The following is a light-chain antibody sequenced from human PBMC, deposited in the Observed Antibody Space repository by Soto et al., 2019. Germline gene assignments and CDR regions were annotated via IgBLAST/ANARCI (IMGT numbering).Light chain of an antibody. J-gene: IGKJ1*01. CDR2: AAS. Sequence: DIQMTQSPSCLSASVVEIVTITCLARQSISRYVNWYQQKPGKAPTLLISAASSLERGVPSRFSGGGSGTDFTLTISSLQPEDFASYHCQQNYRDTPWTFGQGTKVDIK. V-gene: IGKV1-39*01. CDR3: QQNYRDTPWT. CDR1: QSISRY.